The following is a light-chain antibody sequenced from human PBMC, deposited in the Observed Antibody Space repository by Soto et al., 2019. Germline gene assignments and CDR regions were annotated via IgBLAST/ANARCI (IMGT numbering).Light chain of an antibody. CDR3: SSYTSSSTYV. CDR2: DVS. CDR1: SSDVGGYNY. Sequence: QSALTQPASVSGSPGQSITIPCTGTSSDVGGYNYVSCYQQHPGKAPKLMIYDVSNRPSGVSNRFSGSKSGNTASLTISGLQAEDAADYYCSSYTSSSTYVFGPGTKVTVL. V-gene: IGLV2-14*01. J-gene: IGLJ1*01.